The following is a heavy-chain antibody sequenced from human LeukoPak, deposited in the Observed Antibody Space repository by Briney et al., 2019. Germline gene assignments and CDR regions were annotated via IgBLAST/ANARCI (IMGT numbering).Heavy chain of an antibody. CDR2: IDNDGSSS. CDR1: GFTFTRHW. J-gene: IGHJ4*02. Sequence: PGGSLRLSCAASGFTFTRHWMHWVRQAPGRGLVWVSRIDNDGSSSTYADSVKGRFTISRDESRNTVYLQMNNLRVEDTAIYYCAKANWVSNADAVWWGQETQVTVSS. D-gene: IGHD1-1*01. V-gene: IGHV3-74*01. CDR3: AKANWVSNADAVW.